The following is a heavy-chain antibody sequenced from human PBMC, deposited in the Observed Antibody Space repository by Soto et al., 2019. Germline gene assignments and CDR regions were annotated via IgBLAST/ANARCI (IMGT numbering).Heavy chain of an antibody. J-gene: IGHJ4*02. V-gene: IGHV3-23*01. D-gene: IGHD4-17*01. CDR1: GFTFSSYA. CDR2: LSVSGDIT. CDR3: AKDRSRGITVTADY. Sequence: EVQLLESGGALVQPGGSLRLYCAASGFTFSSYAMSWVRQAPGKGLEWVSALSVSGDITYYADSVKGRFSISRDNSKDTMYLQKNSLRAEDTAIYYCAKDRSRGITVTADYWGQVTLVTVSS.